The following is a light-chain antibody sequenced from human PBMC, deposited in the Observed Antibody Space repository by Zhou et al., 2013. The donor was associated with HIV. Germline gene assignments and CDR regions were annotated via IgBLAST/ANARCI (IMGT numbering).Light chain of an antibody. CDR3: QQTTNWPRCS. CDR1: QTVSSN. Sequence: EIAIWQSPGTLSLSPGERATVSCRASQTVSSNLAWYQQKPGQAPRLLIYGATTRATGIPERFSGSGSGTEFTLTISSLQTEDFAVYYCQQTTNWPRCSFGQGTKLEIK. V-gene: IGKV3-15*01. CDR2: GAT. J-gene: IGKJ2*04.